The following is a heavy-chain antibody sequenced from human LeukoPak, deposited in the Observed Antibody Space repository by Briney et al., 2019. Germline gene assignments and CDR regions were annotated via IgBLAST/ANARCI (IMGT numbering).Heavy chain of an antibody. Sequence: ASVKVSCKASGYTFTGHYIHWVRQAPGQGLEWMGFINPNSGDTNYAQKFQGRVTMTRDTSITTAYMELRRVTSDDTAVYYCARVGHTSGWDFDYWGQGTLVTVPS. CDR2: INPNSGDT. CDR3: ARVGHTSGWDFDY. J-gene: IGHJ4*02. D-gene: IGHD6-19*01. V-gene: IGHV1-2*02. CDR1: GYTFTGHY.